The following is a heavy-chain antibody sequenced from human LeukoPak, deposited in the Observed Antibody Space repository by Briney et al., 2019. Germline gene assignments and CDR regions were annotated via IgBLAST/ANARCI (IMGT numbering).Heavy chain of an antibody. CDR1: GYTFTSYG. CDR2: ISAYNGNT. Sequence: ASVKVSCEASGYTFTSYGISWVRQAPGQGLEWMGWISAYNGNTNYAQKLQGRVTMTTDTSTSTAYMELRSLRSDDTAVYYCARDWYYDYVWGSYRPSFDYWGQGTLSPSPQ. J-gene: IGHJ4*02. CDR3: ARDWYYDYVWGSYRPSFDY. D-gene: IGHD3-16*02. V-gene: IGHV1-18*01.